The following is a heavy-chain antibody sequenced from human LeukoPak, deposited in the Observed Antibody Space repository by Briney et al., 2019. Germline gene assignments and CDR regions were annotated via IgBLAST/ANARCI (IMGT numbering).Heavy chain of an antibody. Sequence: SETLSLTCTVSGYSISSGYYWGWIRQPPGKGLEWIGSIYHSGSTYYNPSLKSRVTISVDTSKNQFSLKLSSVTAADTAVYYCASVHADSSSWLYYYYYMDVWGKGTTVTVSS. J-gene: IGHJ6*03. D-gene: IGHD6-13*01. CDR2: IYHSGST. V-gene: IGHV4-38-2*02. CDR3: ASVHADSSSWLYYYYYMDV. CDR1: GYSISSGYY.